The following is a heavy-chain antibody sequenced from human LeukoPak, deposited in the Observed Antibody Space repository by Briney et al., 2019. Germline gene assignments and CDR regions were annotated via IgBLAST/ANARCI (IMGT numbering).Heavy chain of an antibody. Sequence: SETLSLTCTVSGGSISSYYWSWIRQPPGKGLEWIGYIYYSGSTNYNPSLKSRVTISVDTSKNQFSLKLSSVTAADTAVYYCAREEDGYSYGSLFDYWGQGTLVTVSS. D-gene: IGHD5-18*01. V-gene: IGHV4-59*12. J-gene: IGHJ4*02. CDR1: GGSISSYY. CDR2: IYYSGST. CDR3: AREEDGYSYGSLFDY.